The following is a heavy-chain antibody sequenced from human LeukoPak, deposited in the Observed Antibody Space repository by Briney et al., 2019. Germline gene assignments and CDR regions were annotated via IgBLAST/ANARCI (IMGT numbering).Heavy chain of an antibody. J-gene: IGHJ3*02. V-gene: IGHV3-33*01. CDR2: IWYDGSNK. D-gene: IGHD3-3*01. CDR1: GFTFSSYG. Sequence: GGSLRLSCAASGFTFSSYGMHWVRQAPGKGLEWVTVIWYDGSNKYYADSVKGRFTISRDNSKNTLYLQMNSLRAEDTAVYYCAREGFLEWPQTAFDIWGQGTMVTVSS. CDR3: AREGFLEWPQTAFDI.